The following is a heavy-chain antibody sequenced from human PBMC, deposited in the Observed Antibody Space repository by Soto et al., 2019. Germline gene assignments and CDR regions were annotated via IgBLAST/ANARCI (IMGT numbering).Heavy chain of an antibody. V-gene: IGHV3-74*01. CDR1: GFTFSVYW. CDR2: IDSDGSTT. CDR3: ERPGYSNYGPGVDV. Sequence: EVQLVESGGGLVQPGGSLRLSCAASGFTFSVYWMHWVRQAPGKGVVWVSRIDSDGSTTSYADSVKGRFTISRDNAKSTLYLQMNSLRAEDTDVYYCERPGYSNYGPGVDVWGQGTTVTVSS. D-gene: IGHD4-4*01. J-gene: IGHJ6*02.